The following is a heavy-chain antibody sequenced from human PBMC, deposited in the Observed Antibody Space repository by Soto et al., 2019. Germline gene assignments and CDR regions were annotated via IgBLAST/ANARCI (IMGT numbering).Heavy chain of an antibody. CDR2: IWYYGSNK. CDR3: ARKCDEGDYGYDYYGMDV. Sequence: GGSLRLSCAASGFTFSSYGMHWVRQAPGKGLEWVADIWYYGSNKYYADSVKGRFTISRDNSKNTLYLQMNSLRAEDTAVEYWARKCDEGDYGYDYYGMDVWGQGTTVTVSS. D-gene: IGHD3-16*01. J-gene: IGHJ6*02. CDR1: GFTFSSYG. V-gene: IGHV3-33*01.